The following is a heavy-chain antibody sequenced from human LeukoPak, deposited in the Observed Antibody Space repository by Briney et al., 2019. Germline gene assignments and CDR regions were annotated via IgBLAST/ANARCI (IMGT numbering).Heavy chain of an antibody. J-gene: IGHJ4*02. V-gene: IGHV4-31*03. Sequence: SETLSLTCTVSGGSISSGGYYWSWIRQHPGKGLEWIGYIYYSGSTYSNPSLKSRVTISVDTSKNQFSLKLGSVTAADTAVYYCARVRYYYDSSGYYRLRDFDYWGQGPLVTVSS. D-gene: IGHD3-22*01. CDR2: IYYSGST. CDR3: ARVRYYYDSSGYYRLRDFDY. CDR1: GGSISSGGYY.